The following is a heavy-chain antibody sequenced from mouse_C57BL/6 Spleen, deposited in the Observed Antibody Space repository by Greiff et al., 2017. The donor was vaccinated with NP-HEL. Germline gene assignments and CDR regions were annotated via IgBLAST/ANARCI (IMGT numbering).Heavy chain of an antibody. V-gene: IGHV1-76*01. CDR2: IYPGSGNT. D-gene: IGHD1-1*01. Sequence: VQLQESGAELVRPGASVKLSCKASGYTFTDYYINWVKQRPGQGLEWIARIYPGSGNTYYNEKFKGKATLTAEKSSSTAYMQLSSLTSEDSAVYFCARSGYGSSYVGFAYWGQGTLVTVSA. CDR3: ARSGYGSSYVGFAY. CDR1: GYTFTDYY. J-gene: IGHJ3*01.